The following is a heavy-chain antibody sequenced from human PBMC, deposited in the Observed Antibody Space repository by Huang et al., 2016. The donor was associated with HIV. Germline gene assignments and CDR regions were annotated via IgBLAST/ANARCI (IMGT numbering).Heavy chain of an antibody. J-gene: IGHJ6*03. CDR3: SPSGDDYFYFYMDV. CDR2: CRSKGFGGAS. D-gene: IGHD4-17*01. Sequence: QLVESGGDSVQSGRSLRLSCRGSGFIFNDFAINWFRQSTGKGLEWGGFCRSKGFGGASKSAPSVKDRFTVSRDEAKNVAFLQMDNLQVDDTAIYYCSPSGDDYFYFYMDVWGNGTTVIVS. V-gene: IGHV3-49*03. CDR1: GFIFNDFA.